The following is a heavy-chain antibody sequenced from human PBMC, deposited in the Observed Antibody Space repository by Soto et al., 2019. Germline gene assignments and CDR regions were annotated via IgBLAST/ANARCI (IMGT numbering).Heavy chain of an antibody. CDR3: ARDRAPFCGGDCGLVDV. Sequence: PWGSLRLSCAASGFNFNNFGMNWFRQAPGKGLEWVSSIRTSSTYIYYAESVKGRFTISRDNAKKSLYLEMNRLGVEDTAVYYCARDRAPFCGGDCGLVDVWGQGTSVTVSS. J-gene: IGHJ6*02. D-gene: IGHD2-21*02. CDR2: IRTSSTYI. V-gene: IGHV3-21*01. CDR1: GFNFNNFG.